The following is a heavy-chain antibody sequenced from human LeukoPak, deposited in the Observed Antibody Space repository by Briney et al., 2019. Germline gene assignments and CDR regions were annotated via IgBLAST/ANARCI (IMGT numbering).Heavy chain of an antibody. CDR3: ARARLTYDFWSGYFDY. D-gene: IGHD3-3*01. CDR2: ICTAGDT. V-gene: IGHV3-13*01. CDR1: GFTFSSYD. Sequence: GGSLRLSCAASGFTFSSYDMHWVRQAPGKGLEWVSAICTAGDTYYPGSVKGRFTISRENAKNSLYLQMNSLRAGDTAVYYCARARLTYDFWSGYFDYWGQGTLVTVSS. J-gene: IGHJ4*02.